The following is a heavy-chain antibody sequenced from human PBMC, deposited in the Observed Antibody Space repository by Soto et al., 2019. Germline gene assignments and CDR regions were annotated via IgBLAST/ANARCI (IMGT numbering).Heavy chain of an antibody. J-gene: IGHJ5*02. CDR3: ASSFTVPAAIGS. Sequence: GASVKVSCKASGYTFTSYGISWVRQAPGQGLEWMGWISAYNGNTNYAQKLQGRVTMTTDTSASTAYMELSSLRSEDTAVYYCASSFTVPAAIGSWGQGNLVTVSS. V-gene: IGHV1-18*01. CDR2: ISAYNGNT. D-gene: IGHD2-2*02. CDR1: GYTFTSYG.